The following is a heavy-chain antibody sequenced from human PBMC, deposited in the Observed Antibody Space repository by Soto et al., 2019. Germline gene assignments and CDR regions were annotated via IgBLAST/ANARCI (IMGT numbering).Heavy chain of an antibody. Sequence: EVQLVESGGGLVQPGGSLRLSCAASGFTLSDHYMDWVRQAPGKGLEWVGRTKNKANRYTTEYAASVNGRCTISRDDSKNSLYLQMNSLKTEDTAVYYCARWVSGSPDNWGQGTLVTGSS. CDR2: TKNKANRYTT. D-gene: IGHD1-26*01. J-gene: IGHJ4*02. V-gene: IGHV3-72*01. CDR1: GFTLSDHY. CDR3: ARWVSGSPDN.